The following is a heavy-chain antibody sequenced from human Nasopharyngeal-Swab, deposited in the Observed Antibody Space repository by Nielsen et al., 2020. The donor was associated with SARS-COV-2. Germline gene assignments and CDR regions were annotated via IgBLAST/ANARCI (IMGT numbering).Heavy chain of an antibody. V-gene: IGHV3-73*01. CDR2: IRTKGNNYAT. D-gene: IGHD2-15*01. Sequence: GESLKISCAASGFTFSDSAIHWVRQASGKGLELVGRIRTKGNNYATAYAASVKGRFTIFRDDPTNTAYLQMNSLKTEDTAVYYCTRCGGGCYSGRDYWGQGTLVTVSS. CDR1: GFTFSDSA. CDR3: TRCGGGCYSGRDY. J-gene: IGHJ4*02.